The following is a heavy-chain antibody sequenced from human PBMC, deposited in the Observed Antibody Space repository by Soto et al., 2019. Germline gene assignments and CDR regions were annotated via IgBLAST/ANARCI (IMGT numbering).Heavy chain of an antibody. D-gene: IGHD3-22*01. Sequence: ASVKVSCKASGGTFSSYAISWVRQAPGQGLEWMGGIIPIFGTANYAQKFQGRVTITADESTSTAYMELSSLRSEDTAVYYCARDYYDSSGYEVGYYFDYWGQGTLVTV. J-gene: IGHJ4*02. V-gene: IGHV1-69*13. CDR2: IIPIFGTA. CDR3: ARDYYDSSGYEVGYYFDY. CDR1: GGTFSSYA.